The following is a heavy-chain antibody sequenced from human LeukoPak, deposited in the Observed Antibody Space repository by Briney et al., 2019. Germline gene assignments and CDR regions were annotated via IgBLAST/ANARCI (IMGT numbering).Heavy chain of an antibody. CDR2: IYYSGST. CDR3: ARQMGIAAAGTFRFDP. V-gene: IGHV4-61*05. J-gene: IGHJ5*02. Sequence: SETLSLTCTVSGGSISSSSYYWGRIRQPPGKGLEWIGYIYYSGSTNYNPSLKSRVTISVDTSKNQFSLKLSSVTAADTAVYYCARQMGIAAAGTFRFDPWGQGTLVTVSS. D-gene: IGHD6-13*01. CDR1: GGSISSSSYY.